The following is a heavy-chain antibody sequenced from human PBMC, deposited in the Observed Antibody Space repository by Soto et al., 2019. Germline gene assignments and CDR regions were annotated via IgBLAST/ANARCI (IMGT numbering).Heavy chain of an antibody. CDR2: ISSSGSTI. V-gene: IGHV3-11*01. Sequence: GSLRLSCAASGFTFSDYYMSWIRQAPGKGLEWVSYISSSGSTIYYADSVKGRFTISRDNAKNSLYLQMNSLRAEDTAVYYCARSYCSGGSCYSISDAFDIWGQGTMVTVSS. J-gene: IGHJ3*02. D-gene: IGHD2-15*01. CDR1: GFTFSDYY. CDR3: ARSYCSGGSCYSISDAFDI.